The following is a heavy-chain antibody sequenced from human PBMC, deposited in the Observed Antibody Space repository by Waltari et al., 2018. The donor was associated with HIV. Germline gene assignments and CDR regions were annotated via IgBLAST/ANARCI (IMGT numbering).Heavy chain of an antibody. CDR3: VRETSGRDAFDI. J-gene: IGHJ3*02. Sequence: LVESGGDLVQSGTSLRLSWEASRFSFSDYDMFWVRQAPGKGLEWVAVISNDGNDKKYVDSVKGRFNVSRDNVKNTLYLYMSRLRPEDTAVYYCVRETSGRDAFDIWGLGTQVIVSS. CDR1: RFSFSDYD. CDR2: ISNDGNDK. V-gene: IGHV3-30*15. D-gene: IGHD2-15*01.